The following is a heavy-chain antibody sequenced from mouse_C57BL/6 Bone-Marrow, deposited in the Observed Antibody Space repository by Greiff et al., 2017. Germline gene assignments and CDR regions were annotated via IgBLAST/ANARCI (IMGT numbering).Heavy chain of an antibody. D-gene: IGHD1-1*01. CDR2: ISNLAYSI. J-gene: IGHJ4*01. CDR1: GFTFSDYG. CDR3: ARHLSSPYAMDY. Sequence: EVKLMESGGGLVQPGGSLKLSCAASGFTFSDYGMAWVRQAPRKGPEWVAFISNLAYSIYYADTVTGRFTISRENAKNILYLEMSSLRSEDTAMYYCARHLSSPYAMDYWGQGTSVTVSS. V-gene: IGHV5-15*01.